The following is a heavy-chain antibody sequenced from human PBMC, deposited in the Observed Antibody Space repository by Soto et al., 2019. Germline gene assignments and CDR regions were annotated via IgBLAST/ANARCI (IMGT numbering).Heavy chain of an antibody. V-gene: IGHV1-18*01. D-gene: IGHD4-17*01. J-gene: IGHJ5*02. CDR2: ISAYNGNT. CDR1: GYTFTSYG. Sequence: ASVKVSCKASGYTFTSYGISWVRQAPGQGLQWMGWISAYNGNTNYAQKLQGRVTMTTDTSTSTAYMELRSLRSDDTAVYYCARDGTTVTTKSKLNNWFDPWGQGTLVTVSS. CDR3: ARDGTTVTTKSKLNNWFDP.